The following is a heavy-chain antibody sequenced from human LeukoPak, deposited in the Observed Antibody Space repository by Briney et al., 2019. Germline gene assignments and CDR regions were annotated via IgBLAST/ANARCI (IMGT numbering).Heavy chain of an antibody. CDR3: ARSVRGDGYNWEFPYAY. V-gene: IGHV4-31*03. CDR2: IYYSGST. J-gene: IGHJ4*02. CDR1: GGSISSGGYY. D-gene: IGHD5-24*01. Sequence: SETLSLTCTVSGGSISSGGYYRSWIRQHPGKGLEWIGYIYYSGSTYYNPSLKSRVTISVDTSKNQFSLKLSSVTAADTAVYYCARSVRGDGYNWEFPYAYWGQGTLVTVSS.